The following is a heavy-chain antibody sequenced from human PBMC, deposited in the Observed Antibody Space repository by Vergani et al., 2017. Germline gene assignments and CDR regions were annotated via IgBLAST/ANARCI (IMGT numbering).Heavy chain of an antibody. V-gene: IGHV3-9*01. CDR1: GFNFEDYA. J-gene: IGHJ5*02. CDR2: INWNSDSL. D-gene: IGHD6-19*01. CDR3: ANSGYSSAHYWFDP. Sequence: EQLVESGGGLVQPGKSLRLSCATSGFNFEDYAMHWVRQAPGKGLEWISSINWNSDSLDYAASVEGRFTISRDNAQNSLYLEMSSLRPDDTAMYYCANSGYSSAHYWFDPWGPGTLVTVSS.